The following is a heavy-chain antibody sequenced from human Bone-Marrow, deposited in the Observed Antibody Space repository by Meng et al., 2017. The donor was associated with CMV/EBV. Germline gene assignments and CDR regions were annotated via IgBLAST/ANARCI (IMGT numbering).Heavy chain of an antibody. CDR2: IIPIFSTA. CDR1: GGTFSSDA. CDR3: AREPRIFGSGGFDP. J-gene: IGHJ5*02. Sequence: SVKVSCKASGGTFSSDAITWVRQAPGQGLEWMGGIIPIFSTANYAQKFQGRVTITTDESTSTTYMELSTLRCEDTALYYCAREPRIFGSGGFDPWGQGTLVTVSS. V-gene: IGHV1-69*05. D-gene: IGHD3-3*02.